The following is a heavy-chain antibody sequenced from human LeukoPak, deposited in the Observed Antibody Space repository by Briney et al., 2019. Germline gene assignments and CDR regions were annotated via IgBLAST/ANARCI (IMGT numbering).Heavy chain of an antibody. J-gene: IGHJ4*02. D-gene: IGHD6-19*01. CDR3: VKDNSGWLNYFDN. V-gene: IGHV3-64D*09. CDR2: VSTSGGST. Sequence: RGSLRLSCSASGFTFNSYAMHWVRQAPGKGLEYVSGVSTSGGSTYYADSAKDRFTISRDNSKNTLYLQMSSLRPEDTAVYYCVKDNSGWLNYFDNWGQGTLVTVSS. CDR1: GFTFNSYA.